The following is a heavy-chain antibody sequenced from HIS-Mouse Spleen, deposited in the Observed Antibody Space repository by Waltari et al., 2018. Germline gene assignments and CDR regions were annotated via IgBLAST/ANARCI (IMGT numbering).Heavy chain of an antibody. CDR2: ISYDGSNK. J-gene: IGHJ4*02. D-gene: IGHD1-26*01. Sequence: QVQLVESGGGVVQPGRSLRLSCAASAFTFSSYGMHWARQAPGKGLEWVAVISYDGSNKYYADSVKGRFTISRDNSKNTLYLQMNSLRAEDTAVYYCAKDRGSPLYFDYWGQGTLVTVSS. CDR3: AKDRGSPLYFDY. CDR1: AFTFSSYG. V-gene: IGHV3-30*18.